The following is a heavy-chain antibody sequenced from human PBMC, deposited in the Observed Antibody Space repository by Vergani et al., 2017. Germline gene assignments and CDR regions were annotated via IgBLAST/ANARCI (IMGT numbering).Heavy chain of an antibody. D-gene: IGHD1-1*01. CDR1: EYSFGNYW. V-gene: IGHV5-51*01. CDR3: ARHTTYTDS. Sequence: EVELVQSGPEMRKPGESLKISCKGSEYSFGNYWIGWVRQMPGKGLEWMGIIYPADSDTRYNPSFQGQVTISADKSIITAFLQWDSLNASDTALSYFARHTTYTDSWGQGTLVTVSS. CDR2: IYPADSDT. J-gene: IGHJ4*02.